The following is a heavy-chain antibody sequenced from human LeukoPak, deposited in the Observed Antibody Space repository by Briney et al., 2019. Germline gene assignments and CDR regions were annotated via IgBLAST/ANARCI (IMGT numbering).Heavy chain of an antibody. CDR3: ARVSYYYYMDV. CDR2: IHTSGNT. CDR1: GGSINSGNYH. Sequence: PSDTLSLTCTVSGGSINSGNYHWTWIRQPAGKGLEWIGRIHTSGNTNYNPSLKSRVTISVDTSKNQFSLNLSSVTAADTAVYYCARVSYYYYMDVWGKGTTVTVSS. V-gene: IGHV4-61*02. J-gene: IGHJ6*03.